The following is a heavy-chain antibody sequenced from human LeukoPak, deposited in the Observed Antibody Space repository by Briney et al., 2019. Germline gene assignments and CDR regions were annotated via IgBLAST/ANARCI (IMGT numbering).Heavy chain of an antibody. Sequence: ASVKVSCKGSGYSFTSYGISWVRQAPGQGLEWMGWISAYNGNTNYAQKLQGRVTMTTDTSTSTAYMELRSLRSDDTAVYYCALSGSYAPFDYWGQGTLVTVSS. J-gene: IGHJ4*02. CDR1: GYSFTSYG. V-gene: IGHV1-18*01. CDR2: ISAYNGNT. CDR3: ALSGSYAPFDY. D-gene: IGHD1-26*01.